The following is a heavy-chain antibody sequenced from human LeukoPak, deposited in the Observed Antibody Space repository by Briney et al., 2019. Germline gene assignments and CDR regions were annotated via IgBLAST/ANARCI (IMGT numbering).Heavy chain of an antibody. J-gene: IGHJ4*02. CDR1: GYTFSCYY. Sequence: ASVKVSCKASGYTFSCYYIHWVRQAPGHGLEWMGWINPNSGGTNYAQKFQGRVTLTRDTSINTAYMELSRLRSDDTAVYYCARVLRYYDILSKPFDYWGQGTLVTVSS. D-gene: IGHD3-9*01. CDR2: INPNSGGT. CDR3: ARVLRYYDILSKPFDY. V-gene: IGHV1-2*02.